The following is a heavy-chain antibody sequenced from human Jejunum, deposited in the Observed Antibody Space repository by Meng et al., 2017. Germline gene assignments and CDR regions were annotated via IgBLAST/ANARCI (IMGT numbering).Heavy chain of an antibody. CDR3: ARGSRGYSYG. Sequence: QVQLQESGPGLLRPSETLSLTCTVSGGSVSSGSYYWSWIRQPPVKGLEWIGYIYYGGTTNYNPSLKSRVTISADTSKNQFSLKLSSVTAADTAVYYCARGSRGYSYGWGQGTLVTVSS. CDR1: GGSVSSGSYY. V-gene: IGHV4-61*01. D-gene: IGHD5-18*01. J-gene: IGHJ4*02. CDR2: IYYGGTT.